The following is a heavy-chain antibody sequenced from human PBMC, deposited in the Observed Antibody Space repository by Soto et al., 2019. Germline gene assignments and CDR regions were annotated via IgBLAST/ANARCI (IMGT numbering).Heavy chain of an antibody. CDR3: AKSTLGEPGEFGY. Sequence: ESGGVVVQPGGSLRLSCAASGFTFDDYTMHWVRQAPGKGLEWVSLISWDGGSTYYADSVKGRFTISRDNSKNSLYLQMNSLRTEDTALYYCAKSTLGEPGEFGYWGQGTLVTVSS. V-gene: IGHV3-43*01. CDR2: ISWDGGST. CDR1: GFTFDDYT. D-gene: IGHD1-26*01. J-gene: IGHJ4*02.